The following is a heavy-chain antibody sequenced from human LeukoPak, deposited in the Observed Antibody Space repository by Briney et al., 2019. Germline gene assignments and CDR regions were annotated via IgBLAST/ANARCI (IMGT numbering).Heavy chain of an antibody. CDR1: GYNFLTFW. CDR2: IYPGDSDT. D-gene: IGHD4-17*01. CDR3: TRLLDYDSTYFYMDV. V-gene: IGHV5-51*01. Sequence: GESLKISCETSGYNFLTFWIAWVRQMPGKGLEWVGVIYPGDSDTRYSPSFQGQVSISVDMSLNTAYLQWRSLRASYTATYYCTRLLDYDSTYFYMDVWGIGTSVIVS. J-gene: IGHJ6*03.